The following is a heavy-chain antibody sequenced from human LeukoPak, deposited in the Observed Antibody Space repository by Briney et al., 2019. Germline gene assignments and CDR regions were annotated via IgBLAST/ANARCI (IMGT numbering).Heavy chain of an antibody. CDR1: GYTLTELS. D-gene: IGHD2-2*01. V-gene: IGHV1-24*01. CDR3: ATDPGEIVPAAKGPRGDYCYGMDV. Sequence: ASVKVSCKVSGYTLTELSMHWVRQAPGKGLEWMGGFDPEDGETIYAQKFQGRVTMTEDTSTDTAYMELNSLRSDDTAVYYCATDPGEIVPAAKGPRGDYCYGMDVWGQGTTVTVSS. CDR2: FDPEDGET. J-gene: IGHJ6*02.